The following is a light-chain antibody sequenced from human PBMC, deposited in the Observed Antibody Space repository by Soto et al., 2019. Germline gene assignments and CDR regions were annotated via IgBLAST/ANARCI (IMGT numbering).Light chain of an antibody. Sequence: DIQMTQSPSALSASVGDRVTITCRASQYISNWVAWYQQKPGKAPKLLIYDGSTLESGVPSRFSGSVSETLFTLTINSLQPEDFGTYFCQQYNSYSETFGQGTKVDIK. V-gene: IGKV1-5*01. CDR1: QYISNW. J-gene: IGKJ1*01. CDR3: QQYNSYSET. CDR2: DGS.